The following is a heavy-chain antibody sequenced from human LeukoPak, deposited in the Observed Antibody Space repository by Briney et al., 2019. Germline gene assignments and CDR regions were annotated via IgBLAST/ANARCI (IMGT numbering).Heavy chain of an antibody. CDR3: ARVEYQLLAY. D-gene: IGHD2-2*01. J-gene: IGHJ4*02. V-gene: IGHV4-59*12. CDR1: GGSISTYY. Sequence: SETLSLTCTVSGGSISTYYWSWIRQPPGKGLEWIGYISYSGSTNYNPSLKSRVTISVDTSKNQFSLKLSSVTAADTAVYYCARVEYQLLAYWGQGTLVTVSS. CDR2: ISYSGST.